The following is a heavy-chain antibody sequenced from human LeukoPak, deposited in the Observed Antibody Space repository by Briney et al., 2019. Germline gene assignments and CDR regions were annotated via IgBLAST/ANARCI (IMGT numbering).Heavy chain of an antibody. V-gene: IGHV1-18*01. CDR2: ISAYDGDT. J-gene: IGHJ6*02. D-gene: IGHD2-15*01. Sequence: ASVKVSCKASGYTFTSYGISWVRQAPGQGLEWMGWISAYDGDTHYAQKLQGRVTMTTDTSTSTAYMELRSLRSDDTAVYYCARSNKLGYCSGGSCSFYYYYGMDVWGQGTTVTVSS. CDR3: ARSNKLGYCSGGSCSFYYYYGMDV. CDR1: GYTFTSYG.